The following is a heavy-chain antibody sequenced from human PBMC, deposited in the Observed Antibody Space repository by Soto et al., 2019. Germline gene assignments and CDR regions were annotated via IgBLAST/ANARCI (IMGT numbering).Heavy chain of an antibody. CDR2: ITSSGGSK. D-gene: IGHD2-2*01. CDR1: GFTFSSYA. J-gene: IGHJ5*02. V-gene: IGHV3-23*01. Sequence: PGGSLRLSCAASGFTFSSYAMSWVRQAPGKGLEWVSSITSSGGSKYYADSVKGRFTISRNNSKNTLYLQMNSLGAEDTAVFYCAKDFWDIVLQPSANWFDTWVQAPMVTVSS. CDR3: AKDFWDIVLQPSANWFDT.